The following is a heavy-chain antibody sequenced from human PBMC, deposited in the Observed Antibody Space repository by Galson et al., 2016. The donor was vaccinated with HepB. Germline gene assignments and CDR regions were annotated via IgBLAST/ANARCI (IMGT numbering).Heavy chain of an antibody. J-gene: IGHJ4*02. CDR2: ISNAGSYR. D-gene: IGHD6-6*01. CDR3: ARSGGTYSSSSYYFDS. V-gene: IGHV3-21*01. Sequence: CAGSGFVFSAYGFNWIRQAPGKGLEWVSSISNAGSYRHYTDSVKGRFTISRDNDKHSLYLQMNSLRAEDTAVYYCARSGGTYSSSSYYFDSWGQGTLVAVSS. CDR1: GFVFSAYG.